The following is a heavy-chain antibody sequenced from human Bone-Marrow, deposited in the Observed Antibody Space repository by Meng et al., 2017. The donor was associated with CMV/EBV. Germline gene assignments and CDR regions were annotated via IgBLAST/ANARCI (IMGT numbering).Heavy chain of an antibody. CDR3: AREISSLGERYDY. V-gene: IGHV3-7*01. CDR1: GFTFNSYW. J-gene: IGHJ4*02. D-gene: IGHD3-10*01. Sequence: GGSLRLSCAASGFTFNSYWMSWVRQAPGKGLEWVGSINQDGSDKYYVDSVKGRFTISRDNAKNSLYLQMNSLRDEDTAIYYCAREISSLGERYDYWGQGTLVTVSS. CDR2: INQDGSDK.